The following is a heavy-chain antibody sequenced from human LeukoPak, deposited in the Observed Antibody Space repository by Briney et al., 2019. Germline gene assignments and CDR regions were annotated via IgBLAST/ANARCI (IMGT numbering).Heavy chain of an antibody. J-gene: IGHJ5*02. CDR3: ARIVVVVAAGPNWFDP. Sequence: SGPTLVKPTQTLTLTCTFSGFSLSTSGVGVGSIRQPPGKALEWLALIYWNDDKRYSPSLKSRLTITKDTSKNQVVLTMTNMDPVDTATYYCARIVVVVAAGPNWFDPWGQGTLVTVSS. CDR1: GFSLSTSGVG. V-gene: IGHV2-5*01. D-gene: IGHD2-15*01. CDR2: IYWNDDK.